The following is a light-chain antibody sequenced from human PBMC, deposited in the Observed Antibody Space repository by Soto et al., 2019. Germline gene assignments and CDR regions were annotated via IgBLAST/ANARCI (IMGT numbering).Light chain of an antibody. J-gene: IGKJ2*01. CDR3: QQYNKWPPYT. V-gene: IGKV3-15*01. CDR2: GAS. CDR1: QSVSSN. Sequence: EIVMTQSPANLSVSPVERATLSCRASQSVSSNLAWYQQKPGQGPRLLIYGASTRATGIPARFSGSGSGTEFTLTISSLQSEDFAVYYCQQYNKWPPYTFGQGTKVEIK.